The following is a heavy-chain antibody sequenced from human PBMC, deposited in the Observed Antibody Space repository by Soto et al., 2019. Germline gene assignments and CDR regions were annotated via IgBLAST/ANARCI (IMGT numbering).Heavy chain of an antibody. D-gene: IGHD3-22*01. J-gene: IGHJ3*02. CDR1: GFTFSSYG. CDR2: IWYDGSNK. CDR3: ARDMAPSQFSYYYDSSGYPFRAFDI. Sequence: GGSLRLSCAASGFTFSSYGMYWVRQAPGKGLERVAVIWYDGSNKYYADSVKGRFTISRDNSKNTLYLQMNSLRAEDTAVYYCARDMAPSQFSYYYDSSGYPFRAFDIWGQGTMVTVSS. V-gene: IGHV3-33*01.